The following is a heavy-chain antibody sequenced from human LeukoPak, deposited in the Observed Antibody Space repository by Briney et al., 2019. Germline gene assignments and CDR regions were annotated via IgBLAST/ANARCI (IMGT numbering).Heavy chain of an antibody. V-gene: IGHV3-7*01. CDR1: GFTFSSYW. CDR2: IKQDGSEK. Sequence: QAGGSLRLSCAASGFTFSSYWMSWVRQAPGKGLEWVANIKQDGSEKYYVDSVKGRFTISRDNAKNSLYLQMNSLRAEDTAVYYCARDQISKLAVGYYYYGMDVWGQGTTVTVSS. D-gene: IGHD6-13*01. J-gene: IGHJ6*02. CDR3: ARDQISKLAVGYYYYGMDV.